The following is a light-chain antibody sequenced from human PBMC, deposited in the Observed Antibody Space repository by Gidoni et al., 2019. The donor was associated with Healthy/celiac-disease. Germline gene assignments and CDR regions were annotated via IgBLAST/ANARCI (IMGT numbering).Light chain of an antibody. CDR2: DAS. V-gene: IGKV3-11*01. Sequence: EIVLTHSPATLSFSPGERATLSCSASQSVSSYLAWYQQKPGQAPRLLIYDASNRATGIPARFSGSGSGTDFTLTISSLEPEDFAVYYCQQSSNWPPTFGPGTKVDIK. J-gene: IGKJ3*01. CDR1: QSVSSY. CDR3: QQSSNWPPT.